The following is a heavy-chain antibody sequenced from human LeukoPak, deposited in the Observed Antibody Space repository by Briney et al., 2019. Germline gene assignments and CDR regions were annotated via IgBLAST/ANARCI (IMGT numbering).Heavy chain of an antibody. CDR1: GFTLSSYS. J-gene: IGHJ6*02. D-gene: IGHD3-3*01. CDR2: ISGSGGST. CDR3: AKGREEFSRITIFGVVKDYYYGMDV. V-gene: IGHV3-23*01. Sequence: GGSLRLSCAASGFTLSSYSMSWVRQAPGKGLEWVSAISGSGGSTYYADSVKGRFTISRDNSKNTLYLQMNSLRAEDTAVYYCAKGREEFSRITIFGVVKDYYYGMDVWGQGTTVTVSS.